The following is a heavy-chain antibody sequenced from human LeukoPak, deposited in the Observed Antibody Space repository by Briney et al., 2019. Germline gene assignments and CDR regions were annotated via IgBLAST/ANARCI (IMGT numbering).Heavy chain of an antibody. J-gene: IGHJ4*02. CDR2: MNPNSGNT. D-gene: IGHD6-13*01. CDR3: ARPMYSSSWYLPGY. CDR1: GYTFTSYD. V-gene: IGHV1-8*01. Sequence: PPASVKVSCKASGYTFTSYDINWVRQATGQGLEWMGWMNPNSGNTGYAQKFQGRVTMTRNTSINTAYMELSSLGSEDTAVYYCARPMYSSSWYLPGYWGQGTLVTVSS.